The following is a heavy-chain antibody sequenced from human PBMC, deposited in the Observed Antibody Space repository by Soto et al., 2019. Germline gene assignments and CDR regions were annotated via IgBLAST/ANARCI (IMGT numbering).Heavy chain of an antibody. CDR3: ARLGGYVSVGYYYLWDS. J-gene: IGHJ4*02. CDR2: INHSGRT. V-gene: IGHV4-39*01. Sequence: QLQLQESGPGLVKPSETLSLTCRVSDGSMNSDSSYWGWISQPPGKGLEWIGVINHSGRTYHNLSLKGRVTMSVEASRNQFAQKLTCMTAAETAVYYCARLGGYVSVGYYYLWDSWGQGTLVTVSS. CDR1: DGSMNSDSSY. D-gene: IGHD3-22*01.